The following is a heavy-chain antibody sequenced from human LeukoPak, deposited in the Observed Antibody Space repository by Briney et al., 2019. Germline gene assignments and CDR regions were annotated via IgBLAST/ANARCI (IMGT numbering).Heavy chain of an antibody. V-gene: IGHV1-18*01. Sequence: ASVKVSCKASGYTFTSYGISWVRQAPGQGLEWMGWISAYNGNTNYAQKLQGRVTMTTDTSTSTAYMELRSLRSDDTAVYYCARSCSWYHTQQPNDYRGQGTLVTVSS. CDR2: ISAYNGNT. J-gene: IGHJ4*02. CDR1: GYTFTSYG. D-gene: IGHD6-13*01. CDR3: ARSCSWYHTQQPNDY.